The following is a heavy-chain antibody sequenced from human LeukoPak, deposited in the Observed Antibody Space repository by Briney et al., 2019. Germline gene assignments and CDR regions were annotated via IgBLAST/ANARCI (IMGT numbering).Heavy chain of an antibody. D-gene: IGHD2-8*01. CDR1: GYTFTGYY. V-gene: IGHV1-2*02. Sequence: ASVKVSCKASGYTFTGYYMHWVRQAPGQGLEWMGWINPNSGGTNYAQKFQGRVTMTRDTSISTAYMELSRLRSDDTAVYYCARPQGYCTNGVCYSYYYYGMDVWGQGTTVTVSS. CDR3: ARPQGYCTNGVCYSYYYYGMDV. J-gene: IGHJ6*02. CDR2: INPNSGGT.